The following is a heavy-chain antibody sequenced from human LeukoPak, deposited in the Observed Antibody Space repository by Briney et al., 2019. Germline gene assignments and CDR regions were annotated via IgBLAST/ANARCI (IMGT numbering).Heavy chain of an antibody. Sequence: GGSLRLSCAASGFTFSSYGMHWVRQAPGKGLEWVAVISYDGSNKYYADSVKGRFTISRDNSKNTLYLQMNSLRAEDTAVYYCAKSVGRVPAAIPRDRYFDYWGQGTLVTVSS. CDR3: AKSVGRVPAAIPRDRYFDY. J-gene: IGHJ4*02. CDR1: GFTFSSYG. CDR2: ISYDGSNK. D-gene: IGHD2-2*02. V-gene: IGHV3-30*18.